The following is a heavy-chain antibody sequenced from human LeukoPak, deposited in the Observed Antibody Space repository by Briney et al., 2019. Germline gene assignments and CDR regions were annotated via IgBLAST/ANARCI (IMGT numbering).Heavy chain of an antibody. CDR3: ARSLGYCSGGSCYSVAFGI. V-gene: IGHV1-69*04. D-gene: IGHD2-15*01. J-gene: IGHJ3*02. CDR2: IIPILGIA. CDR1: GGTFSSYA. Sequence: SVKVSCKASGGTFSSYAISWVRQAPGQGLEWMGRIIPILGIANYAQKFQGRVTITADKSTSTAYMELSSLRSEDTAVYYCARSLGYCSGGSCYSVAFGIWGQGTMVTVSS.